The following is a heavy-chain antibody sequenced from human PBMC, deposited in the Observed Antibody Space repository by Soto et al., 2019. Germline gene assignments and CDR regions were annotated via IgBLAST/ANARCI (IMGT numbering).Heavy chain of an antibody. V-gene: IGHV1-69*02. J-gene: IGHJ6*02. CDR3: AQTGFGELWHGMDV. Sequence: QLVQSGAEVKRPGSSVKVSCKASGGDFLSYTISWVRQVPGRGPEWMGTIIPILDVAKNAQKFQGRVAITADKATSPVYMELRSLRSDDTAVSYCAQTGFGELWHGMDVWGQGTTITVSS. D-gene: IGHD3-10*01. CDR1: GGDFLSYT. CDR2: IIPILDVA.